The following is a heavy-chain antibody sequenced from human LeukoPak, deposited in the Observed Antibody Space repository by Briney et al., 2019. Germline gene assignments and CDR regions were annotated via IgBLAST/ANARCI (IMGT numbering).Heavy chain of an antibody. V-gene: IGHV1-69*13. CDR1: GGTFSSYA. Sequence: ASVKVSCKASGGTFSSYAISWVRQAPGQGLEWMGGIIPIFGTANYAQKLQGRVTITADESTSTACMELSSLRSEDTAVYYCARVVSGRYYFDYWGQGTLVTVSS. CDR3: ARVVSGRYYFDY. J-gene: IGHJ4*02. D-gene: IGHD3-3*01. CDR2: IIPIFGTA.